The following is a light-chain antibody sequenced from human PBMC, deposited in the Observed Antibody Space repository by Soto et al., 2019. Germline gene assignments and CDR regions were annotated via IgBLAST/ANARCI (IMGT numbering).Light chain of an antibody. Sequence: DIQMTQSPSSLSASVGDRVTITCRASENIASYLNWYQQKPGKAPTLLVYAASSLESGAPPRFSGTVSGTDFTITITSLQPDDLATYFCQQSYSTPWTFGQGTKVEL. CDR3: QQSYSTPWT. CDR2: AAS. CDR1: ENIASY. J-gene: IGKJ1*01. V-gene: IGKV1-39*01.